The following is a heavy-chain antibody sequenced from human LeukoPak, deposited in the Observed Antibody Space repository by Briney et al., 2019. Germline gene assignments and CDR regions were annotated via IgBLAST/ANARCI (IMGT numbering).Heavy chain of an antibody. CDR2: ISYDGSNK. CDR1: GFTFSSYA. Sequence: GGSLRLSCAASGFTFSSYAMHWVRQAPGKGLEWVAVISYDGSNKYYADSVKGRFTISRDNSKNTLYLQMNSLRAEDTAVYYCAKSDDILTGYPYGMDVWGKGTTVTVSS. CDR3: AKSDDILTGYPYGMDV. J-gene: IGHJ6*04. V-gene: IGHV3-30-3*02. D-gene: IGHD3-9*01.